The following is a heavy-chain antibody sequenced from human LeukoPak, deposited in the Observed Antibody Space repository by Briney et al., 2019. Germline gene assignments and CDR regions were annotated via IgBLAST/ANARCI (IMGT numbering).Heavy chain of an antibody. CDR1: GFTVSSNY. J-gene: IGHJ4*02. CDR3: ARGRGYRDYDRPLDY. Sequence: PGGSLRLSCAASGFTVSSNYMNRVRQAPGKGLEWVSVITSGGNTYYADSVKGRFTNSRDNSKNTLYVQMNSLRAEDTAIYYCARGRGYRDYDRPLDYWGQGTLVTVSS. V-gene: IGHV3-53*01. CDR2: ITSGGNT. D-gene: IGHD5-12*01.